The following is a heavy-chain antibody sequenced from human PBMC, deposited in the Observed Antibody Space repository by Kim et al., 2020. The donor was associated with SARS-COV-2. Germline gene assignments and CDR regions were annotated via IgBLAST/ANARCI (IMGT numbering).Heavy chain of an antibody. CDR1: GGTFSSYA. Sequence: SVKVSCKASGGTFSSYAISWVRQAPGQGLEWMGRIIPILGIANYAQKFQGRVTITADKSTSTAYMELSSLRSEDTAVYYCARDRADGYNPFRTAEGMDVWGQGTTVTVSS. CDR2: IIPILGIA. J-gene: IGHJ6*02. D-gene: IGHD5-12*01. CDR3: ARDRADGYNPFRTAEGMDV. V-gene: IGHV1-69*04.